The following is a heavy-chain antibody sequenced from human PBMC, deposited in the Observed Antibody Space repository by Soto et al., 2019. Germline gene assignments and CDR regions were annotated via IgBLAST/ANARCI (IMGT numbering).Heavy chain of an antibody. Sequence: ASVKVSCKASGYTFTGYYMHWLPKAPGQGLEWMGIINPSGGSKSYAQKFQGRVTMTRDTSTSTVYMELSSLRSEDTAVYYCASGSKQQLFHPWGQGTLVTVSS. V-gene: IGHV1-46*03. CDR3: ASGSKQQLFHP. CDR1: GYTFTGYY. CDR2: INPSGGSK. D-gene: IGHD6-13*01. J-gene: IGHJ5*02.